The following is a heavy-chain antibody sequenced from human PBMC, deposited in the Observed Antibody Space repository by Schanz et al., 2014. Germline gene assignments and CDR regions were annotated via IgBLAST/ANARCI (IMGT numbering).Heavy chain of an antibody. Sequence: QVQLLQSGAEVKKPGASVKVSCKASGYTFTGYYMHWVRQAPGQGLEWMGRINPNSGGTNYAQKLQGRVNMTSDTSISTAYLELSSLRSDDTAVYSCARELRLEYYLDYWGQGTQVTVSS. J-gene: IGHJ4*02. D-gene: IGHD4-17*01. CDR2: INPNSGGT. CDR3: ARELRLEYYLDY. V-gene: IGHV1-2*02. CDR1: GYTFTGYY.